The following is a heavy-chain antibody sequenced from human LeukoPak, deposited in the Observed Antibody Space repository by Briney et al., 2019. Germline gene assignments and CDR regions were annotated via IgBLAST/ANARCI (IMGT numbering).Heavy chain of an antibody. Sequence: ASVKVSCKASGYTFSTYDINWVRQAPGQGLEWMGWIPKSGNTGYAQEFQGRVTMTRNTSISTAFMELSSLRLEDTAVYYCARGTTLVRRIIIHYGMDVWGQGTTVTVSS. CDR3: ARGTTLVRRIIIHYGMDV. CDR1: GYTFSTYD. D-gene: IGHD3-10*01. V-gene: IGHV1-8*01. CDR2: IPKSGNT. J-gene: IGHJ6*02.